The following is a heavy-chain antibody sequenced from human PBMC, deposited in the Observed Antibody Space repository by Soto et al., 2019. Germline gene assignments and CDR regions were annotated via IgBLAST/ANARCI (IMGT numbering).Heavy chain of an antibody. D-gene: IGHD6-19*01. CDR1: GFTFSGYS. V-gene: IGHV3-21*01. CDR3: ARRWAVGESYYHGVDV. Sequence: EVPLVESGGGLVKPGGSLRLSCAASGFTFSGYSMNWVRQAPGKGLEWVASISDNSRYIYYADSVKGRFTISRDNRKXXLVLQMNSLRAEDTAVDYCARRWAVGESYYHGVDVWGQGTTVTVSS. J-gene: IGHJ6*02. CDR2: ISDNSRYI.